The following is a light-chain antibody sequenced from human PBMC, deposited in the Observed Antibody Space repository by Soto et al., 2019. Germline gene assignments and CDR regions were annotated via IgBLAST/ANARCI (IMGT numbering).Light chain of an antibody. CDR2: GTS. Sequence: VLSQSPALLSLSPGERATLSCRASQSVPSTYFAWYQQKAGQPPRLLISGTSNRATGIPDRFSGSGSGTDFTLTISRLEPEDFAVYFCQQFGNSPWTFGQGTKVEI. CDR3: QQFGNSPWT. J-gene: IGKJ1*01. CDR1: QSVPSTY. V-gene: IGKV3-20*01.